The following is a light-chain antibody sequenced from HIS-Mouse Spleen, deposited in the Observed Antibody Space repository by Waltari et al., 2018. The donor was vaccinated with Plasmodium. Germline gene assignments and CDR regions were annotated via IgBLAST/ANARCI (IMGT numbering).Light chain of an antibody. CDR3: QQYYSFPRT. CDR2: GAS. Sequence: EIVMTQSPATLSVSPGERATLSCRASPSVSSNLAWYQQKPVQAPRLLIYGASTLQSGVPSRFSGSGSGTDFTLTISCLQSEDFATYDCQQYYSFPRTFGQGTKVEIK. CDR1: PSVSSN. J-gene: IGKJ1*01. V-gene: IGKV3-15*01.